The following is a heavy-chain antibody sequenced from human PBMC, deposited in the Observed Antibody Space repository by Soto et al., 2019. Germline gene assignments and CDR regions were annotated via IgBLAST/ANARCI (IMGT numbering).Heavy chain of an antibody. CDR1: GYTLTELS. J-gene: IGHJ5*02. Sequence: SVKVSCKVSGYTLTELSMHWVRQAPGKGLEWMGGFDPEDGETIYAQKFQGRVTMTEDTSTDTAYMELSSLRSEDTAVYYCATARWGAAADNWFDPWGQGTLVTVSS. D-gene: IGHD6-13*01. CDR3: ATARWGAAADNWFDP. CDR2: FDPEDGET. V-gene: IGHV1-24*01.